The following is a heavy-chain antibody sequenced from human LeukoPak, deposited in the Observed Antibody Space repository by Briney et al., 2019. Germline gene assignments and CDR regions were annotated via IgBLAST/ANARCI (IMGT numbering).Heavy chain of an antibody. CDR3: ARAPALDGSGYYSRLYYFDS. Sequence: ASVKVSCKASGYTFIDYCIHWVRQAPGQGLEWMGWSNPKSGGINYAREFEGRVTMTWDTSITTAYMDLGRPTSDDTAIYYCARAPALDGSGYYSRLYYFDSWGQGTLITVSS. J-gene: IGHJ4*02. V-gene: IGHV1-2*02. CDR2: SNPKSGGI. CDR1: GYTFIDYC. D-gene: IGHD3-22*01.